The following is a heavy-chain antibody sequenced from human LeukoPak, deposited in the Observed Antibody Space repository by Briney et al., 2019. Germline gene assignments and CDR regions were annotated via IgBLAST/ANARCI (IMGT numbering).Heavy chain of an antibody. D-gene: IGHD3-22*01. J-gene: IGHJ3*02. Sequence: GGSLRLSCAASGFTFSSYGMHWVRQAPGKGLEWVAVISYDGSNKYYADSVKGRFTISRDNSKNTLYLQMNSLRAEDTAVYYCATQDRGIYYYDSSGYYPDAFDIWGQGTMVTVSS. V-gene: IGHV3-30*03. CDR2: ISYDGSNK. CDR1: GFTFSSYG. CDR3: ATQDRGIYYYDSSGYYPDAFDI.